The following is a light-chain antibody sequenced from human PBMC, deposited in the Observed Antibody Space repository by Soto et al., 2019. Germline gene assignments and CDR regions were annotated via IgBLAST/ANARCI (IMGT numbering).Light chain of an antibody. V-gene: IGLV2-14*01. CDR1: SSNIGAGYD. J-gene: IGLJ1*01. Sequence: QSVLTQPPSVSGAPGQRVTISCTGSSSNIGAGYDVHWYQQHPGKAPKLMISEVSNRPSGVSNRFSASKSGNTASLTISGLQADDEADYFCSSYTSDRTYVFGTGTKVTVL. CDR3: SSYTSDRTYV. CDR2: EVS.